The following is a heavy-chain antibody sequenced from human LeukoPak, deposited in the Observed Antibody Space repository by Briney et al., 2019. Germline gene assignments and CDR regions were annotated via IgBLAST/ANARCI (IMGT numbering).Heavy chain of an antibody. V-gene: IGHV3-30*04. CDR3: SRVLGQLPPH. Sequence: PGGSLRLSCAASGFTFRSYAMHWVRQAPGKGLEWVAVISIDRLNNYYADSVKGRFTISRDNSNNTLYLQMSSLRAEDTAVYYCSRVLGQLPPHRGQGTQVTVSS. CDR1: GFTFRSYA. D-gene: IGHD6-6*01. J-gene: IGHJ4*02. CDR2: ISIDRLNN.